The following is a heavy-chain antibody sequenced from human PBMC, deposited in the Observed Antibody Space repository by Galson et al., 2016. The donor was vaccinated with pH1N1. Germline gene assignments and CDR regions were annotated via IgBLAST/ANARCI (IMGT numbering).Heavy chain of an antibody. CDR2: ISGSGFTT. J-gene: IGHJ4*02. V-gene: IGHV3-23*01. CDR3: AKGGHYSSFDY. D-gene: IGHD4-11*01. CDR1: GLTFSSYA. Sequence: SLRLSCAASGLTFSSYAMSWVRRAPGKGLEWVSTISGSGFTTFFADSVKGRFTISRDNSKNTFHLQLNSLRAEDTAIYYCAKGGHYSSFDYWGQGALVTVSS.